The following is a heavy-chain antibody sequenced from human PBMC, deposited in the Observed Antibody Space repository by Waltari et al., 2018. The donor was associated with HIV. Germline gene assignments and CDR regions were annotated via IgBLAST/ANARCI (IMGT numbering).Heavy chain of an antibody. V-gene: IGHV4-34*02. J-gene: IGHJ4*02. D-gene: IGHD1-1*01. CDR1: GGSFPAFY. Sequence: QVQLQQWGAGLLKPSDTLSPTCAVYGGSFPAFYWTWVRQPPGRALEWIGEVSQNSRVSLDPSVNSRAVLSVDASKNQFSLELKSVTAADTALYFCARRRKWNALLLDAWGQGTLVTVAS. CDR3: ARRRKWNALLLDA. CDR2: VSQNSRV.